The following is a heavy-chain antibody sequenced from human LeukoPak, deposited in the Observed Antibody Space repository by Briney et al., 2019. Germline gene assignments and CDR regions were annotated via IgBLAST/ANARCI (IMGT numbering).Heavy chain of an antibody. CDR1: GGAISSHY. CDR2: TYFSGNI. Sequence: KPSETLSLTCTVSGGAISSHYWSWIRQPPGKGLEWIGYTYFSGNINYNPSLKSRVTISVDTSKTHFSLKLSSVTAADTAVYYCARYDSSGYSIEYWGQGTQVTVAS. D-gene: IGHD3-22*01. J-gene: IGHJ4*02. CDR3: ARYDSSGYSIEY. V-gene: IGHV4-59*11.